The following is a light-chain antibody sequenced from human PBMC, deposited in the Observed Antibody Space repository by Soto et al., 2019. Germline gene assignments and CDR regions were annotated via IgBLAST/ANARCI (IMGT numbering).Light chain of an antibody. CDR2: AAF. Sequence: DIQMTQSPSSLSASVGDRVTITCRASQSISSYLNWYQQKPGKAPKLLIYAAFRLQSGVPSRFSGSGSGTDFTLTISSLQPEDFSTYYCQQSYSTPISCGQGTRLEIK. CDR3: QQSYSTPIS. CDR1: QSISSY. V-gene: IGKV1-39*01. J-gene: IGKJ5*01.